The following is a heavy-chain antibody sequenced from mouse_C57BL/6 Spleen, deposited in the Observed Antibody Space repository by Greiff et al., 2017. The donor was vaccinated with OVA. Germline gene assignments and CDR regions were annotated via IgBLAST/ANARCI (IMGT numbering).Heavy chain of an antibody. Sequence: QVQLQQPGAELVKPGASVKLSCKASGYTFTSYWMHWVKQRPGRGLEWIGRIDPNSGGTKYNEKFKSKATLTVDTPSSTAYMQLSSLTSEDSAVYYCARDGVRWLLRRGDYYAMDYWGQGTSVTVSS. CDR1: GYTFTSYW. CDR3: ARDGVRWLLRRGDYYAMDY. CDR2: IDPNSGGT. V-gene: IGHV1-72*01. D-gene: IGHD2-3*01. J-gene: IGHJ4*01.